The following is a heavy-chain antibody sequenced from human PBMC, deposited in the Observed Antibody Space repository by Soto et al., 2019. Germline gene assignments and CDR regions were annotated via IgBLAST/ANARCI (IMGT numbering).Heavy chain of an antibody. CDR2: ISWNSGST. V-gene: IGHV3-9*01. Sequence: PGGSLRLSCAASGFTFDDYAMHWVRQAPGKGLEWVSGISWNSGSTYYADSVKGRFTISRDNSKNSLYLQMNSLRAEDTAVYYCAVLFGDSDYYYYGIDVRGQRTTDTGSS. J-gene: IGHJ6*02. CDR3: AVLFGDSDYYYYGIDV. CDR1: GFTFDDYA. D-gene: IGHD3-10*01.